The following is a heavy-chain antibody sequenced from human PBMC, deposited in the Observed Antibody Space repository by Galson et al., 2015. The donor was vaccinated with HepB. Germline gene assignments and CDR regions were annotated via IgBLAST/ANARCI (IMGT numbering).Heavy chain of an antibody. CDR3: AISSSWVGGWFDP. Sequence: SVKVSCKASGYTFTSYAMHWVRQAPGQRLEWMGWINAGNGNTKYSQKFQGRVTITRDTSASTAYMELRSLRSDDTAVYYCAISSSWVGGWFDPWGQGTLVTVSS. CDR1: GYTFTSYA. J-gene: IGHJ5*02. CDR2: INAGNGNT. D-gene: IGHD6-13*01. V-gene: IGHV1-3*01.